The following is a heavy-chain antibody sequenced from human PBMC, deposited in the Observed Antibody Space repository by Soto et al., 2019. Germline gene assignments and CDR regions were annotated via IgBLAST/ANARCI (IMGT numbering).Heavy chain of an antibody. CDR1: GGSISSGDYY. CDR2: IYYSGST. D-gene: IGHD3-10*01. Sequence: QVQLQESGPGLVKPSQTLSLTCTVSGGSISSGDYYWSWIRQPPGKGLEWIGYIYYSGSTYYNTSPESRVTISVDTSKKQFSLKLSSVTAADTAVYYCARVGGFGATTIDYWGQGTLVTVSS. CDR3: ARVGGFGATTIDY. J-gene: IGHJ4*02. V-gene: IGHV4-30-4*01.